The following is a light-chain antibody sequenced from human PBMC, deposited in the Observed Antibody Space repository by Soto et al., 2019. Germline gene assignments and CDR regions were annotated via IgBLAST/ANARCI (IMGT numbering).Light chain of an antibody. CDR1: QSMSDS. J-gene: IGKJ2*01. CDR2: SGS. CDR3: QQSYSNSFT. V-gene: IGKV1-39*01. Sequence: DIQLTQSPSSLSASVGDRVTISCRASQSMSDSLNWYQQKSGKAPKLLIYSGSTLETGVPSRFSGSGSGTDFTLTISSLQPEDFGPYFCQQSYSNSFTFGQGTTLEIK.